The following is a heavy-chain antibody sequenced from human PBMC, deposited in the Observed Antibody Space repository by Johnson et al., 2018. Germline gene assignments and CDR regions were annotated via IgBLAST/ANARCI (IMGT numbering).Heavy chain of an antibody. CDR1: GFTFDAYA. CDR3: AKDSSGYLSNFQH. Sequence: VQLVQSGGVLVQPGRSLRLSCAASGFTFDAYAMHWVRQAPGKGLEWVSGISWNSGSIGYADSVKGRFTISRDNAKNSLYLQMNSLRAEDTAWYYCAKDSSGYLSNFQHWGQGTLVTVSS. V-gene: IGHV3-9*01. CDR2: ISWNSGSI. J-gene: IGHJ1*01. D-gene: IGHD3-22*01.